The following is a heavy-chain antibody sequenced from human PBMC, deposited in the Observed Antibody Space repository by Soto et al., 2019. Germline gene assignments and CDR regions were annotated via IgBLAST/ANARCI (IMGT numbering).Heavy chain of an antibody. D-gene: IGHD3-22*01. Sequence: ASVKVSCKASGYTFTSYAMHWVRQAPGQRLEWMGWINASDGNRNFAQKFEDRVTMTTATSTNTVFLELRSLKSDDTAIYYCARDRLRGYDSSGFYSWGQGTMVTVSS. V-gene: IGHV1-3*01. CDR3: ARDRLRGYDSSGFYS. J-gene: IGHJ4*02. CDR2: INASDGNR. CDR1: GYTFTSYA.